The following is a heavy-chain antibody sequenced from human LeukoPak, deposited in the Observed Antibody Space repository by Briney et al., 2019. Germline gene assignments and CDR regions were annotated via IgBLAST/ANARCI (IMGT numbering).Heavy chain of an antibody. CDR1: GGTFSSYA. D-gene: IGHD4-17*01. J-gene: IGHJ5*02. CDR3: ARDHRQGDYGDYDYALSYWFDP. CDR2: IIPIFGTA. Sequence: SVKVSCKASGGTFSSYAISWVRQAPGQGLEWMGGIIPIFGTANYAQKFQGRVTITADESTSTAYMELSSLRSEDTAVYYCARDHRQGDYGDYDYALSYWFDPWGQGTLVTVSS. V-gene: IGHV1-69*13.